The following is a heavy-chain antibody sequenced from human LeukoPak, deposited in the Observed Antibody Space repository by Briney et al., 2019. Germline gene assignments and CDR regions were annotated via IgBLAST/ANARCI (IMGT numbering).Heavy chain of an antibody. D-gene: IGHD2-2*01. Sequence: GGSLRLSCAASGFTFGGYWMTWVPQAPGKGLEWVANIKQDGSEKYYVDSVKGRFTISRDNAKNSQYLQMNSLKAEDTAVYYCARVGWINVIVPAATPFDYWGQGTLVSVSS. J-gene: IGHJ4*02. CDR2: IKQDGSEK. CDR3: ARVGWINVIVPAATPFDY. CDR1: GFTFGGYW. V-gene: IGHV3-7*01.